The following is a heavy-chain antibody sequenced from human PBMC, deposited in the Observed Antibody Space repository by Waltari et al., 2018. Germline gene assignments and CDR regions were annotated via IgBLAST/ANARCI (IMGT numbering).Heavy chain of an antibody. D-gene: IGHD2-15*01. Sequence: EVQLLESGGGLVQPGGSLRLSCAASGFTFSSYAMSWVRQAPGKGLEWVSAISGSGGTTYYADSVKGRCTISRDNSKNTLYLQMNSRRAEDTAVYYCAKRDLGYCSGGSCGYGVRYFDYWGQGTLVTVSS. CDR2: ISGSGGTT. CDR1: GFTFSSYA. CDR3: AKRDLGYCSGGSCGYGVRYFDY. J-gene: IGHJ4*02. V-gene: IGHV3-23*01.